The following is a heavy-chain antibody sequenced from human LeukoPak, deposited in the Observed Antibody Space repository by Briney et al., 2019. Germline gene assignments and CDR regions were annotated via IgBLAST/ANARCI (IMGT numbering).Heavy chain of an antibody. CDR1: GFTFSSYA. V-gene: IGHV3-23*01. CDR3: AKGTTPIAVAGYFDY. D-gene: IGHD6-19*01. Sequence: GSLRLSCAASGFTFSSYAMSWVRQAPGKGLEWVSAISGSGGSTYYADSVKGRLTISRDNSKNTLYLQMNSLRAEDTAVYYCAKGTTPIAVAGYFDYWGQGTLVTVPS. CDR2: ISGSGGST. J-gene: IGHJ4*02.